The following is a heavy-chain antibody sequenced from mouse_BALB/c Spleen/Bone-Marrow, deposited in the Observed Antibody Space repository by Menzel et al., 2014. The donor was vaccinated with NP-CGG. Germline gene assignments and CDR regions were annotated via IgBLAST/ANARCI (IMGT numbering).Heavy chain of an antibody. J-gene: IGHJ2*01. V-gene: IGHV1S81*02. CDR2: INPNNGNT. Sequence: VQLQQSGAELVKPGASVKLSCKASGYTFTSYYMYLVKQRPGQGLEWIGGINPNNGNTNFSETFKSKATLTVDKSSSTAYMQLSSLTSEDSAVYYCTRRDYWGQGTTLTVSS. CDR1: GYTFTSYY. CDR3: TRRDY.